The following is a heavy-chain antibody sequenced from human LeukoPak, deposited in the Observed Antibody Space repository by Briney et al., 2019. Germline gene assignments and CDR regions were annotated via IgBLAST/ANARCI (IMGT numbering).Heavy chain of an antibody. CDR3: ARAQYDILTGYRNYYYYYYMDV. CDR2: INPSGGST. Sequence: ASVKVSCKASGYTFTSYYMHWVRQAPGQGLEWIGIINPSGGSTSYAQKFQGRVTMARDMSTSTVYMELSSLRSEDTAAYYCARAQYDILTGYRNYYYYYYMDVWGKGTTVTVSS. J-gene: IGHJ6*03. D-gene: IGHD3-9*01. CDR1: GYTFTSYY. V-gene: IGHV1-46*01.